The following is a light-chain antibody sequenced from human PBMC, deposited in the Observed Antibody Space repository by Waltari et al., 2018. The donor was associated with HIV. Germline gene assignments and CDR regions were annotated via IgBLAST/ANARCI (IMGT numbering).Light chain of an antibody. CDR1: SNHPRYSA. CDR2: RNN. J-gene: IGLJ3*02. Sequence: QPGLTQPPSMSTGLGQTATLTCTGHSNHPRYSALDWVQHRRGHPPKLLSHRNNNRPSGISDRFSAFRSGDTGFLTISGLQSQDEADYFCCAWDSSLNGWIFGGGTHLT. CDR3: CAWDSSLNGWI. V-gene: IGLV10-54*01.